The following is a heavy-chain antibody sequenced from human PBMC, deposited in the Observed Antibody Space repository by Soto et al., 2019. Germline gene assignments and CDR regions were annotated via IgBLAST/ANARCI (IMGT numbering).Heavy chain of an antibody. CDR3: AKSRGYSYGSDEFDY. CDR2: ISGSGGST. CDR1: GFPFSSYA. Sequence: GSLRLSCAASGFPFSSYAMSWVRQAPGKGLEWVSAISGSGGSTYYADSVKGRFTISRDNSKNTLYLQMNSLRAEDTAVYYCAKSRGYSYGSDEFDYWGQGTLVTVSS. J-gene: IGHJ4*02. V-gene: IGHV3-23*01. D-gene: IGHD5-18*01.